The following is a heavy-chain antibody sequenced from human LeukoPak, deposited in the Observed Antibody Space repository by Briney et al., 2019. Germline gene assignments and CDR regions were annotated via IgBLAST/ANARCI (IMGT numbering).Heavy chain of an antibody. CDR2: IYYSGST. CDR1: GGSISSSSYY. J-gene: IGHJ6*02. D-gene: IGHD6-13*01. CDR3: ARVLAAAANYYGMDV. V-gene: IGHV4-39*07. Sequence: SETLSLTCTVSGGSISSSSYYWGWIRQPPGKGLEWIGSIYYSGSTYYNPSLKSRVTISVDTSKNQFSLKLSSVTAADTAVYYCARVLAAAANYYGMDVWGQGTTATVSS.